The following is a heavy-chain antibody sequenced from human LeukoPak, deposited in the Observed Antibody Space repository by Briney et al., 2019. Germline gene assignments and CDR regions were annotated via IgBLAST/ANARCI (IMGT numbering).Heavy chain of an antibody. J-gene: IGHJ4*02. D-gene: IGHD4-23*01. Sequence: GASVKVSCKTSGYTFTGYFIHWVRQAPGQGLEWMGWINPNSGATSYAQKFQGRVTMTRDTSISTAYMELSRLRSDDTAVYYCAILAYAVVSHWGQGTLVTVSS. CDR1: GYTFTGYF. V-gene: IGHV1-2*02. CDR3: AILAYAVVSH. CDR2: INPNSGAT.